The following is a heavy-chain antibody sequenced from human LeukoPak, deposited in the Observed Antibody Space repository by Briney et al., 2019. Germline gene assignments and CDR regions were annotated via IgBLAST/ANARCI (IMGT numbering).Heavy chain of an antibody. D-gene: IGHD5-18*01. CDR3: AASTKHTAMVDY. V-gene: IGHV3-21*01. Sequence: GGSLRLSRAASGFSFSTYYANWVRQAPGKGLEWVSSIGSSSSYIYYADSVKGRFTISRDNAKNSLHLQMNSLRAEDTAVYYCAASTKHTAMVDYWGQGTLVTVSS. CDR2: IGSSSSYI. CDR1: GFSFSTYY. J-gene: IGHJ4*02.